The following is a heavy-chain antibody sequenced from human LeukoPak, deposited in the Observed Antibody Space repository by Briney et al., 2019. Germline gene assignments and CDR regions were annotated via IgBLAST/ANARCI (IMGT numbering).Heavy chain of an antibody. Sequence: GGSLRLSCAASGFTVRSNYMSWVRQAPGKGLEWVSVIYSGGSTYYADSVKGRFTISRDNSKNTLYLQMNSLRVEDTAVYYCASHHSSIVVVTGVDVWGQGTTVTVSS. D-gene: IGHD2-21*02. J-gene: IGHJ6*02. V-gene: IGHV3-66*04. CDR1: GFTVRSNY. CDR2: IYSGGST. CDR3: ASHHSSIVVVTGVDV.